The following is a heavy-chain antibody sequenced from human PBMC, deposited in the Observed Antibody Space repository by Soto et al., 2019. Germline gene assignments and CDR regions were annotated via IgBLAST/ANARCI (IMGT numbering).Heavy chain of an antibody. Sequence: QVQLEQSGAEVKKPGSSVKVSCKAAGGTFRNYAITWVRQAPGQGLEWVGGVIPFLGKPNYAQKFHGRVTFVAEGSTGTAYMELSTLTSEDTAVYYCATDLGAAAGLDYWGRGTLVTVSS. D-gene: IGHD6-13*01. CDR3: ATDLGAAAGLDY. CDR1: GGTFRNYA. V-gene: IGHV1-69*01. J-gene: IGHJ4*02. CDR2: VIPFLGKP.